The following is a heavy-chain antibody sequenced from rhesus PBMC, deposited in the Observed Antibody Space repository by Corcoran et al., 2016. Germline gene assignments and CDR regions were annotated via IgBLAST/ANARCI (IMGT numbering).Heavy chain of an antibody. V-gene: IGHV4-80*01. D-gene: IGHD5-30*01. CDR1: GAPMNMNW. CDR2: IDGKCERT. J-gene: IGHJ4*01. CDR3: ARIGFNGYGALAF. Sequence: QIQLQESGPGLVRPSETLSLTCTVSGAPMNMNWWSWIRQSPGKGLEWVGEIDGKCERTNYNPSLNGRVTISRDASKSQFFLTLTSLTAADTAVYWCARIGFNGYGALAFWGQGVLVTVSS.